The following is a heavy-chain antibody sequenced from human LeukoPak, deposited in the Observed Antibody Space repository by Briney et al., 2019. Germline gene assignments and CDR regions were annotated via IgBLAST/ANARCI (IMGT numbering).Heavy chain of an antibody. J-gene: IGHJ4*02. CDR3: PRQSYASGWNPFDY. Sequence: GGSLRLSCAASGFTFSNFAMSWVRQAPGKGLGWVSTISGGGVTTYYADSAKGRFTISRDNSKNTLYLQMNSLRAEDTAVYYCPRQSYASGWNPFDYWGQGILVTVSS. CDR2: ISGGGVTT. CDR1: GFTFSNFA. D-gene: IGHD6-19*01. V-gene: IGHV3-23*01.